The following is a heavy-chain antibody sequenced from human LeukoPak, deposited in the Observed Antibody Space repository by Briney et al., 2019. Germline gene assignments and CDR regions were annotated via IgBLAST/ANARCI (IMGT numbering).Heavy chain of an antibody. CDR3: ARAPGSSSSWSYFDF. CDR1: RLTFSSYA. J-gene: IGHJ4*02. Sequence: GGSLRLSCAASRLTFSSYAIHWVRQAPGKGLEWVAVISHDGSNKNYADSVQGRFTISRDNSKNTLYLQMNSLRAEDTAVYYCARAPGSSSSWSYFDFWGQGTLVTVSS. V-gene: IGHV3-30-3*01. CDR2: ISHDGSNK. D-gene: IGHD6-13*01.